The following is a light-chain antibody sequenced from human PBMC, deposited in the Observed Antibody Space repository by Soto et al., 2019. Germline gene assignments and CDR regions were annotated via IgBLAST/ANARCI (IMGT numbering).Light chain of an antibody. CDR2: GAS. Sequence: EIVMTQSPATLSVSPGEGATLSCRASQSVASNVAWYQQKPGQGPRLLIYGASTRAAGVPARFSGSGSGTEFTLTISSLQSEDFAVYYCQQYHNWPPKFTFGQGTKVEIK. CDR3: QQYHNWPPKFT. J-gene: IGKJ2*01. V-gene: IGKV3-15*01. CDR1: QSVASN.